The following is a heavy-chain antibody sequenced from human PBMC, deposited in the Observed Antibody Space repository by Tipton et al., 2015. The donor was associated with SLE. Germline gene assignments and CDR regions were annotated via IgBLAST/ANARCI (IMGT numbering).Heavy chain of an antibody. CDR1: GYTFSSYW. CDR3: MRQVGYNDYVN. CDR2: FYPSESAS. J-gene: IGHJ4*02. D-gene: IGHD3-16*01. V-gene: IGHV5-51*01. Sequence: QLVQSGAEVKKSGESLKISCKASGYTFSSYWIAWVRQTPVKGLEWMGIFYPSESASRYSPSFQGQVTISADTSTSTAYLQWSSLRASDSGMYYCMRQVGYNDYVNWGQGTLVTVSS.